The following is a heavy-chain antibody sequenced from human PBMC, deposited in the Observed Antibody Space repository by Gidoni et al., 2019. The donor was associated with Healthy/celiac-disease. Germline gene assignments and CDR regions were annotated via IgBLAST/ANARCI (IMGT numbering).Heavy chain of an antibody. D-gene: IGHD6-6*01. CDR1: GYTFTGYY. CDR2: INPNSGGT. J-gene: IGHJ3*02. V-gene: IGHV1-2*02. CDR3: ASLAAPGEIHDAFDI. Sequence: QVQLVQSGPEVKKPGASVKVSCKASGYTFTGYYMHWVRQAPGQGLEWMGWINPNSGGTNYAQKFQGRVTMTRDTSISTAYMELSRLRSDDTAVYYCASLAAPGEIHDAFDIWGQGTMVTVSS.